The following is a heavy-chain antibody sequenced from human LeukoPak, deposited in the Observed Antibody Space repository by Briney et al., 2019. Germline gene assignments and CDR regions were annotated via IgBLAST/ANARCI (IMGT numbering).Heavy chain of an antibody. CDR2: INAGNDNT. J-gene: IGHJ5*02. Sequence: GASVKVSSTASGYTFTSYAMHSVRQAPGQRLEWMGWINAGNDNTKYSQKFQGRVTITRDTSASTAYMELSSLTSEDTAVYYCARDLGYCTGGTCYPNWFDPWGQGTLVTVSS. CDR3: ARDLGYCTGGTCYPNWFDP. D-gene: IGHD2-15*01. CDR1: GYTFTSYA. V-gene: IGHV1-3*01.